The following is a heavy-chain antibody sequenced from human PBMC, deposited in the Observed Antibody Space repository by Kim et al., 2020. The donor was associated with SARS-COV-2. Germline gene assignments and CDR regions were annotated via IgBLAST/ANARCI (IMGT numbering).Heavy chain of an antibody. D-gene: IGHD3-22*01. CDR1: GGSISSSSYY. V-gene: IGHV4-39*07. CDR3: GRAKEYYYDSSGLY. J-gene: IGHJ4*02. Sequence: SETLSLTCTVSGGSISSSSYYWGWIRQPPGKGLEWIGSIYYSGSTYYNPSLKSRVTISVDTSKNQFSLKLSSVTAADTAVYYCGRAKEYYYDSSGLYWGQGTLVTVSS. CDR2: IYYSGST.